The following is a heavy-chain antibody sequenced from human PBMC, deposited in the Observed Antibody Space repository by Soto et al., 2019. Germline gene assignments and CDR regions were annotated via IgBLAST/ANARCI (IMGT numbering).Heavy chain of an antibody. V-gene: IGHV1-69*06. J-gene: IGHJ4*02. CDR3: ERAPTYYGSSGYVDH. CDR2: IIPIFGTA. Sequence: SVKVSFKASGGTFSSYAISWVRQAPGQGLEWMGGIIPIFGTANYAQKFQGRVTITADKYTSPAYVELSSLRSEDTAVYYCERAPTYYGSSGYVDHWGQVTRVTVSS. CDR1: GGTFSSYA. D-gene: IGHD3-22*01.